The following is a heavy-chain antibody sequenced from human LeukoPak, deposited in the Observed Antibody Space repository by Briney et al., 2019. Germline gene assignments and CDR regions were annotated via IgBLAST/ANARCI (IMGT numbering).Heavy chain of an antibody. CDR3: ARGKSPPVWAPSDY. J-gene: IGHJ4*02. V-gene: IGHV1-18*01. Sequence: GASVKVSCKASGYTFTSYGISWVRQAPGQGLEWMGWISAYNGNTNYAQKLQGRVTMTIDTSTSTAYMELRSLRSDDTAVYYCARGKSPPVWAPSDYWGQGTLITVSS. CDR1: GYTFTSYG. D-gene: IGHD1-26*01. CDR2: ISAYNGNT.